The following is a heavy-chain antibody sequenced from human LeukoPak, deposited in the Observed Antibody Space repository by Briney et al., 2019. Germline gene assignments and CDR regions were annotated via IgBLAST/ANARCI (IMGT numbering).Heavy chain of an antibody. J-gene: IGHJ3*02. CDR1: GFTVSRNY. CDR3: ARATHSDAFDI. CDR2: IYSGGST. V-gene: IGHV3-66*01. D-gene: IGHD6-13*01. Sequence: PGGSLRLSCAASGFTVSRNYMSWVRQAPGKGLEWVSVIYSGGSTYYADSVKGRFTISGDNSKNTLYLQMNSLRAEDTAVYYCARATHSDAFDIWGQGTMVAVSS.